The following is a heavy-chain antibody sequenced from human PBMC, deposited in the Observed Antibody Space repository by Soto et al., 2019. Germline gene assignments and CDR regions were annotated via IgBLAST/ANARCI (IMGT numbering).Heavy chain of an antibody. CDR3: ARAYDSSGYYYLFYYYYGMDV. CDR2: ISYDGSNK. Sequence: QVQLVESGGGVVQPGRSLRLSCAASGFTFSSYAMHWVRQAPGKGLEWVAVISYDGSNKYYADSVKGRFTISRDNSKNTLYLQMNSLRAEDTAVYYCARAYDSSGYYYLFYYYYGMDVW. J-gene: IGHJ6*01. CDR1: GFTFSSYA. V-gene: IGHV3-30-3*01. D-gene: IGHD3-22*01.